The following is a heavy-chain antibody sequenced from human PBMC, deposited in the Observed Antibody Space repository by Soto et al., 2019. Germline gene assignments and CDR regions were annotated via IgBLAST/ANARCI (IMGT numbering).Heavy chain of an antibody. V-gene: IGHV3-30*18. D-gene: IGHD4-4*01. CDR2: ISHGATRK. J-gene: IGHJ4*02. CDR1: RFTFSDYG. Sequence: GRSLRLSFAASRFTFSDYGMHWVRQAPGKGLEWVAGISHGATRKSYSDSVKGRFIISRDNSKKMLYLQLNSLRREDTAVYYCAKDWVGGSNRYQLDXWGRGTWVTVS. CDR3: AKDWVGGSNRYQLDX.